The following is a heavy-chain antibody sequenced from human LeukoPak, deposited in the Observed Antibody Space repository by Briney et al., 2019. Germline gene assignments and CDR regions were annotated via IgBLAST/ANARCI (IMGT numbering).Heavy chain of an antibody. CDR1: GDSITSRSYF. J-gene: IGHJ5*02. CDR2: IYYSGST. D-gene: IGHD3-3*01. CDR3: ARTKFYYDFWSGYSYWFDP. Sequence: PSETLSLTCPVSGDSITSRSYFWGWIRQPPGKGLEWIGSIYYSGSTYYNPSLKSRLTISIDTSKNQFSLRLSSVTAADTAVYYCARTKFYYDFWSGYSYWFDPWGQGTLVTVSS. V-gene: IGHV4-39*01.